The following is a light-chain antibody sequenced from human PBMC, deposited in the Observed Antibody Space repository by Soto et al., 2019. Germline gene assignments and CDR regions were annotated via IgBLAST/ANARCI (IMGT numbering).Light chain of an antibody. V-gene: IGKV3-15*01. J-gene: IGKJ4*01. CDR1: QSVTST. CDR2: GAS. Sequence: EIVMTQSPATLSVSPGERATLSCRASQSVTSTLAWYQQKPGQGPRLLIYGASTRATGIPARFRGSGSGTEFTLTISSLQSEDFAVYYCQQYNNWPLTFGGGTKVEIK. CDR3: QQYNNWPLT.